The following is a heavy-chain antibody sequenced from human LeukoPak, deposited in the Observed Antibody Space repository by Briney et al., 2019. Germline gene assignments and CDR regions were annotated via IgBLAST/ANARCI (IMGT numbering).Heavy chain of an antibody. CDR3: ARSKEDCCGSFDP. V-gene: IGHV3-23*01. J-gene: IGHJ5*02. Sequence: GGSLRLSCAASRFTFSSYAMSWVRQAPGKGLEWVSAISGSGGVTYYADSVKGRFTISRDNSNNTLYLQMNSLRAEDTAVYYCARSKEDCCGSFDPWGQGTLVTVSS. D-gene: IGHD2-15*01. CDR2: ISGSGGVT. CDR1: RFTFSSYA.